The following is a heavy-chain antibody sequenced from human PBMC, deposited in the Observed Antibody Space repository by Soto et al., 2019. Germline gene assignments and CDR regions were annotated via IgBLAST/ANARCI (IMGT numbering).Heavy chain of an antibody. V-gene: IGHV3-9*01. J-gene: IGHJ4*02. Sequence: GGSLRLSCAASGFTFDDYAMHWVRQAPGKGLEWVSGISWNSGSIGYADSVKGRFTISRDNAKNSLYLQMNSLRAEDTALYYCAKDVGWNYSMRFDYWGQGTLVTVSS. CDR1: GFTFDDYA. D-gene: IGHD1-7*01. CDR2: ISWNSGSI. CDR3: AKDVGWNYSMRFDY.